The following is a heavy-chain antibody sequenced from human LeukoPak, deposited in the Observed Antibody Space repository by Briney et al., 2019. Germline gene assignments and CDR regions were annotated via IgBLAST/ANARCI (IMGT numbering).Heavy chain of an antibody. CDR2: IKQDGSEK. J-gene: IGHJ1*01. V-gene: IGHV3-7*03. D-gene: IGHD2-15*01. CDR1: GFTFSSYW. Sequence: GGSLRLSCAASGFTFSSYWMSWVRQAPGKGLEWVANIKQDGSEKYYVDSVKGRFTISRDNAKNSLYLQMNSLRAEDTAVYYCARRCSGGSCYPRAEYFQHWGQGTPVTVSS. CDR3: ARRCSGGSCYPRAEYFQH.